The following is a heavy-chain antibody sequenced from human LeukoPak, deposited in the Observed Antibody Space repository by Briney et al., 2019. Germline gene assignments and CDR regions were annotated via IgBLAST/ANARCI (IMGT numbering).Heavy chain of an antibody. CDR3: ARDAGGWSAEYHFDY. J-gene: IGHJ4*02. D-gene: IGHD6-19*01. V-gene: IGHV3-7*01. Sequence: PGGSLRLSCAAFGFTFSSYWMSWVRQAPGKGLEWVANIKQDGSEKYYVDSVKGRFTISRDNAKNSLYLQMNSLRAEDTAVYYCARDAGGWSAEYHFDYWGQGTLVTVSS. CDR1: GFTFSSYW. CDR2: IKQDGSEK.